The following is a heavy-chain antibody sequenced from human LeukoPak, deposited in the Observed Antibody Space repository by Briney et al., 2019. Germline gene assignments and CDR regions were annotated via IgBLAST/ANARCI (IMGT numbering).Heavy chain of an antibody. CDR3: TRGNRGPDY. CDR2: INNDGSDT. Sequence: GGSLRHSCAASGFSFSNYWMHWVRQAPGKGLVWVSRINNDGSDTVYADSVKGRFTISRDNANNTLSLQMNSLRVEDTGVYYCTRGNRGPDYWGQGTLVTVSS. CDR1: GFSFSNYW. J-gene: IGHJ4*01. D-gene: IGHD1/OR15-1a*01. V-gene: IGHV3-74*01.